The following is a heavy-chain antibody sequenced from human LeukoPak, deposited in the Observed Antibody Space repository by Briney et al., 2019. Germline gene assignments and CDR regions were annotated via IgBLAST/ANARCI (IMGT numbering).Heavy chain of an antibody. Sequence: GESLKISCKGSGYTFTTYWIGWVRQMPGKGLEWMGIIYPGDFDTRYSPSFQGQVTISADMSISTAYLQWSSLKASDTAMYYCARPPRRGSYDPFDYWGQGTLVTVSS. V-gene: IGHV5-51*01. CDR1: GYTFTTYW. CDR3: ARPPRRGSYDPFDY. J-gene: IGHJ4*02. CDR2: IYPGDFDT. D-gene: IGHD1-26*01.